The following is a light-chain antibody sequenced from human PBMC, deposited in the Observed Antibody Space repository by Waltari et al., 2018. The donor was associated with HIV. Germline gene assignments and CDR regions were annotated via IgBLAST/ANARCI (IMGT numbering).Light chain of an antibody. CDR1: QRVSSGY. CDR2: GAS. CDR3: QQYGISPLT. J-gene: IGKJ4*01. V-gene: IGKV3-20*01. Sequence: EIVLTQSPGTLSLSPGERATLSCRASQRVSSGYLAWYQQKPGQAPRLLIYGASSRATGSPDRFRGSGSGTDFTLTISRLEPEDFAVYDCQQYGISPLTFGGGTKVEIK.